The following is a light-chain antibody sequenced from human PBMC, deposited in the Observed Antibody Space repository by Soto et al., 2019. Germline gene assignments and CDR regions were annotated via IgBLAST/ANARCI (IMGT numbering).Light chain of an antibody. V-gene: IGKV1-6*01. Sequence: QMTQYTLSLSASVGEKIIITCRASRDVGSDVSWYQQKPGQAPKLVIYAASNLFTGVPSRFSGRRSGTEFTLTISSLQPEDFASYYCLQDYGDSWTFGQGTKV. CDR1: RDVGSD. CDR2: AAS. J-gene: IGKJ1*01. CDR3: LQDYGDSWT.